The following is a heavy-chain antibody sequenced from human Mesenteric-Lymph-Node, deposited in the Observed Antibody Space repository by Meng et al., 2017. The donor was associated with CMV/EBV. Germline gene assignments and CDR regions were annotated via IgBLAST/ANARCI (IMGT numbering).Heavy chain of an antibody. Sequence: GESLKISCAASGFSFRSYEMNWVRQAPGKGLEWISYITSSGSTIYYADSVKGRFTISRDNAKNSLYLQMNSLRAEDTAVYYCARGLRVEQQLVLDWFDPWGQGTLVTVSS. J-gene: IGHJ5*02. CDR3: ARGLRVEQQLVLDWFDP. V-gene: IGHV3-48*03. CDR2: ITSSGSTI. D-gene: IGHD6-13*01. CDR1: GFSFRSYE.